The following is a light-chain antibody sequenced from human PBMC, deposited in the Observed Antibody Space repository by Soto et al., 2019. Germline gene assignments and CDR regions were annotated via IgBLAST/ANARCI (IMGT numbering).Light chain of an antibody. J-gene: IGKJ1*01. CDR2: DAY. V-gene: IGKV3-11*01. CDR3: QQYGSSPTT. CDR1: QSFRGL. Sequence: EVVLTQSPVTLSLSPGERATLSCRASQSFRGLLAWYQQKPGQAPRLLIYDAYNRATGIPPRFSGSGSGTDFTLTISSLEPEDSAVYYCQQYGSSPTTFGHGTKVEIK.